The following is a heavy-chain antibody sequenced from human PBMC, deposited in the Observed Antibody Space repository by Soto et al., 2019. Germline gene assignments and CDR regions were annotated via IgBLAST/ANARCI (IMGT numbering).Heavy chain of an antibody. J-gene: IGHJ4*02. CDR3: AKDRLGGNFDY. CDR2: ISGTGGST. Sequence: GVLRLSCAASGFAFSSYGMHWVRQAPGKGLEWVATISGTGGSTYYADSVKGRFTISRDNSKNTLYLQMNSLRVEDTAVYYCAKDRLGGNFDYWGQGTQVTVSS. V-gene: IGHV3-23*01. CDR1: GFAFSSYG.